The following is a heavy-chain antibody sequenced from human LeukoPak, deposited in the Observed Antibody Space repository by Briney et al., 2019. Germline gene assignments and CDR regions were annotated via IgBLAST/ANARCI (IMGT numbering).Heavy chain of an antibody. V-gene: IGHV3-48*01. J-gene: IGHJ4*02. D-gene: IGHD4-17*01. CDR1: GFTFSSYS. CDR3: ARDSLTTVTDY. Sequence: GGSLRLSCAAPGFTFSSYSMNWVRQAPGKGLEWVSYISSSSSTIYYADSVKGRFTISRDNAKNSLYLQMNSLRAEDTAVYYCARDSLTTVTDYWGQGTLVTVSS. CDR2: ISSSSSTI.